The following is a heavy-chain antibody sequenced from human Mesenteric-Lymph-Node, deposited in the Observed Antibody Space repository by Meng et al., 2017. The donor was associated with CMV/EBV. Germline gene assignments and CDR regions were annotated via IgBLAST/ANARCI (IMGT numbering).Heavy chain of an antibody. D-gene: IGHD4-17*01. CDR1: GFTFDDYA. CDR3: VKDFVEDYGDYERYFDL. V-gene: IGHV3-9*01. CDR2: ISWNSGNI. Sequence: GGSLRLSCAASGFTFDDYAMHWVRQFPGRGLEWVSGISWNSGNIAYADSVRGRFIISRDNARNSLYLQMNSLRPEDTALYYCVKDFVEDYGDYERYFDLWGQGTLVTVSS. J-gene: IGHJ4*02.